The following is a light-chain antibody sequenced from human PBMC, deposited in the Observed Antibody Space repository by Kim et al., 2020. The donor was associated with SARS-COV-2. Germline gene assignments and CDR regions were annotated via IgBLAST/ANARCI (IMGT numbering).Light chain of an antibody. CDR2: EVN. J-gene: IGLJ3*02. CDR3: SSYAGSSNVV. V-gene: IGLV2-8*01. Sequence: GQSAPLSCTGTSSDVGAYNYVSWYQQYPGKAPKLMISEVNKRPSGVPDRFSGSKSGNTASLTVSGLQAEDEADYYCSSYAGSSNVVFGGGTKLTVL. CDR1: SSDVGAYNY.